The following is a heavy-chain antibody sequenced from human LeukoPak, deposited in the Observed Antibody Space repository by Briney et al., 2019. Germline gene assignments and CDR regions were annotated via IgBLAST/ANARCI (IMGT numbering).Heavy chain of an antibody. CDR2: ISGSGDRT. J-gene: IGHJ4*02. D-gene: IGHD6-19*01. Sequence: GGSLRLSCVGAGFTFSNYAMTWVGQAPGKGVGWVSGISGSGDRTYYADSVKGRFTISRDNSKNTLYLQMNSLTDDDSAVYYCAKDRIPVAGRQDIWDYWGQGTLVTVSS. CDR3: AKDRIPVAGRQDIWDY. CDR1: GFTFSNYA. V-gene: IGHV3-23*01.